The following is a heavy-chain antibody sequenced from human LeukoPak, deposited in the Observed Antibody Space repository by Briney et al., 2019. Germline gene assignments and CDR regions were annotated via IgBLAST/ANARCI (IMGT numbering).Heavy chain of an antibody. V-gene: IGHV4-61*09. Sequence: SQTLSLTCTVSGASISSGNSYWSWIRQPAGKGLEWIGHIYTSGTTTNSNPSLKSRVAISLDTSKNHFSLKLSSVTAADTAVYYCARAKKRSGRSRNFYLDVWGKGTTVTVSS. CDR1: GASISSGNSY. CDR2: IYTSGTTT. D-gene: IGHD1-26*01. CDR3: ARAKKRSGRSRNFYLDV. J-gene: IGHJ6*03.